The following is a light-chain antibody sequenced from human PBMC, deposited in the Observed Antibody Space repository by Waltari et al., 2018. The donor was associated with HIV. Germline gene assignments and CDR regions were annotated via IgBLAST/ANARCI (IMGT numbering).Light chain of an antibody. Sequence: QSFLTQPPSMSAAPGQSVSISCSGTSSNIGNNSVSWYLQFPGTAPRLIIFENDQRATWVPDRFFATKSGTSATLGISRLLTGDEASYYCATWDTSLQSLLFGGGTKLT. CDR1: SSNIGNNS. CDR2: END. J-gene: IGLJ2*01. CDR3: ATWDTSLQSLL. V-gene: IGLV1-51*02.